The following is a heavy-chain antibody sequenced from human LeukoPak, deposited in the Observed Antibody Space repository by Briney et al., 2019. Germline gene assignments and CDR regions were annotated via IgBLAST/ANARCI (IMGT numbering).Heavy chain of an antibody. CDR1: GGSFSGYY. V-gene: IGHV4-34*01. D-gene: IGHD3-10*01. J-gene: IGHJ4*02. CDR3: ARGGFLDY. Sequence: SETLSLTCAAYGGSFSGYYWSWIRQPPGKGLEWIGEINHSGSTNYNPSLKSRVTISVDTSKNQFSLKLSSVTAADTAVYYCARGGFLDYWGQGTLVTVSS. CDR2: INHSGST.